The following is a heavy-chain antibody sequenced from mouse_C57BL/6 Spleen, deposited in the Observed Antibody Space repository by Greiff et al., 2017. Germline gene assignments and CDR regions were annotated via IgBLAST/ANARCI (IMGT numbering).Heavy chain of an antibody. J-gene: IGHJ2*01. D-gene: IGHD2-4*01. CDR1: GYSFTDYN. CDR2: INPNNGNT. Sequence: VQLKESGPELVKPGASVKISCKASGYSFTDYNMNWVKQSTGKSLEWIGVINPNNGNTSHNQKFKGKATLTVAQSSSTAYMQRNGLTSEDSAVYYCARRNYDYDEDFDYWGQGTTLTVAS. V-gene: IGHV1-39*01. CDR3: ARRNYDYDEDFDY.